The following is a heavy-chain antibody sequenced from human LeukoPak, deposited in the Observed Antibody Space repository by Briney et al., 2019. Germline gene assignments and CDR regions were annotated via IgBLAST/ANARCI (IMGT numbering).Heavy chain of an antibody. V-gene: IGHV1-2*06. CDR3: ARVADFWSGYYLDV. Sequence: GASVKVSCKASGYTFTGYYMHWVRRAPGQGLEWMGRINPNSGGTNYAQKFQGRVTMTRDTSISTAYMELSRLRSDDTAVYYCARVADFWSGYYLDVWGKGTTVTVSS. CDR2: INPNSGGT. D-gene: IGHD3-3*01. J-gene: IGHJ6*04. CDR1: GYTFTGYY.